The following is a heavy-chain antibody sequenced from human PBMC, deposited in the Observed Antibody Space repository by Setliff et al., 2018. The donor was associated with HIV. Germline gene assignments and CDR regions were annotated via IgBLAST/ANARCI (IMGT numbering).Heavy chain of an antibody. V-gene: IGHV1-69*13. CDR2: IIPVFDTP. D-gene: IGHD2-15*01. CDR3: ARVNGGNTPYYFDS. CDR1: GGAFSSYA. Sequence: GASVKVSCKASGGAFSSYAINWVRQAPGQGLEWMGGIIPVFDTPNCAQKFQGRATITADESTSTSSMELSSMGSDDTAVYYCARVNGGNTPYYFDSWGQETLVTVSS. J-gene: IGHJ4*02.